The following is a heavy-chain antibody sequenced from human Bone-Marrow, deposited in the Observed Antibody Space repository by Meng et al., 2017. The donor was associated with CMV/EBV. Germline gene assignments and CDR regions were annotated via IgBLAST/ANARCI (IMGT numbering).Heavy chain of an antibody. J-gene: IGHJ6*02. Sequence: GESLKISCAASGFTFSTYSMNWVRQAPGQGLEWVSSISSSSSYIYYADSVKGRFTISRDNAKNSLYLQMNSLRAEDTAVYYCAREGPLLRYGMDVWGQGTTVTVSS. CDR1: GFTFSTYS. CDR3: AREGPLLRYGMDV. CDR2: ISSSSSYI. V-gene: IGHV3-21*01.